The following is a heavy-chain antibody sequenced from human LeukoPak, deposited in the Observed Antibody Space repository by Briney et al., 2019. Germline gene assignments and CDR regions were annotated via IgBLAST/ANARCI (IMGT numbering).Heavy chain of an antibody. CDR3: ARRGYCSGGSCSAEYFHY. CDR2: IYPGDSDT. V-gene: IGHV5-51*01. Sequence: GESLKISCKGSGYSFTNYWIGWVRQMPGKGLEWMGIIYPGDSDTRYSPSFQGQVTISADKSIDTAYLQWSSLKASDTAIYYCARRGYCSGGSCSAEYFHYWGQGTLVTVSS. J-gene: IGHJ1*01. D-gene: IGHD2-15*01. CDR1: GYSFTNYW.